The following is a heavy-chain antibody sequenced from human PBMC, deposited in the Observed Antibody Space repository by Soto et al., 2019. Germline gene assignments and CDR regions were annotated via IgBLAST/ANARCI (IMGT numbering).Heavy chain of an antibody. V-gene: IGHV4-39*01. CDR2: IYYSGST. D-gene: IGHD6-19*01. J-gene: IGHJ6*02. CDR3: GRPLSSGWSGGMNV. Sequence: ASETLSLTCTVSGGSISSSSYYWGWIRQPPGKGLEWIGSIYYSGSTYYNPSLRSRVTISVDTSKNQFSLKLSSVTAADTAVYYCGRPLSSGWSGGMNVWGQGTTVTFSS. CDR1: GGSISSSSYY.